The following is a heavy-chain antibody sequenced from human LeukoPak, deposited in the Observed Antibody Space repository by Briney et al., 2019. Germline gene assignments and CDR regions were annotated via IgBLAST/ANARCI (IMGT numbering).Heavy chain of an antibody. CDR1: GYTFIGYY. J-gene: IGHJ4*02. V-gene: IGHV1-2*02. CDR3: ARVRRFDDSTGYYYYFDF. Sequence: VASVKVSCEASGYTFIGYYMHWVRPAPGQGLEWVGWINPNSGATNYAQKFQGRVTMTRDTSISTAYMELSSLRSDDTAVFYCARVRRFDDSTGYYYYFDFWGQGTLVTVSS. CDR2: INPNSGAT. D-gene: IGHD3-22*01.